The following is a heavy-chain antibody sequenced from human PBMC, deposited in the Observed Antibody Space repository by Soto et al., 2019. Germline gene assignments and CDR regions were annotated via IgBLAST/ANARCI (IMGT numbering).Heavy chain of an antibody. CDR3: ARARATRAAAGIFDC. J-gene: IGHJ4*02. V-gene: IGHV4-4*02. D-gene: IGHD6-13*01. CDR1: GGSISTSNW. CDR2: VYRTGST. Sequence: QVQLQESGPGLVKPSGTLSLTCAVSGGSISTSNWWSWVRQPPGKGLEWIGEVYRTGSTNYNPSLESRITISVDKSTTQFSLKLTSVTAADTAVYYCARARATRAAAGIFDCWGQGTLVTVSS.